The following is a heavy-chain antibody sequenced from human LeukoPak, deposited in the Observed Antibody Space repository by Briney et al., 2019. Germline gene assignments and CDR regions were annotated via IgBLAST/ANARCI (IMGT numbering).Heavy chain of an antibody. CDR1: GGSISSHN. CDR3: VRESRLRSFDWFGSYFHY. V-gene: IGHV4-59*11. J-gene: IGHJ4*02. Sequence: PSETLSLTCTVSGGSISSHNWTWLRQPPGKGLEWTGYIDDSGNSKYNPSLKSRVTISVDTTRNQFSLKLSSVTAADTAVYYCVRESRLRSFDWFGSYFHYWGQGTLVTVSS. CDR2: IDDSGNS. D-gene: IGHD3-9*01.